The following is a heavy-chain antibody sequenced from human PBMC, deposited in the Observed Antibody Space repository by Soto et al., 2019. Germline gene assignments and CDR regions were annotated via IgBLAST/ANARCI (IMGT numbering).Heavy chain of an antibody. V-gene: IGHV1-18*01. CDR2: ISAYNGNT. J-gene: IGHJ4*02. Sequence: QVQLVQSGAEVKKPGASVKVSCKASGYTFTSYGISRVRQAPGQGLEWMGWISAYNGNTNYAQKLQGRVTMTTDTSTSTAYMELRSLRSDDTAVYYCASSVYGCSSTSCYGVYFDYWGQGTLVTVSS. CDR3: ASSVYGCSSTSCYGVYFDY. D-gene: IGHD2-2*01. CDR1: GYTFTSYG.